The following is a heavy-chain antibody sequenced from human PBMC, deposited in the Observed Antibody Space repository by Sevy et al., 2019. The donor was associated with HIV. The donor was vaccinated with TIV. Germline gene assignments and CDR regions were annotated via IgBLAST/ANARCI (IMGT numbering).Heavy chain of an antibody. CDR3: AKGTPNYYDSSGYYYTYFDY. D-gene: IGHD3-22*01. V-gene: IGHV3-9*01. Sequence: GGSLRLSCAASGFTFDDYAMHWVRQAPGKGLEWVSGISWNSGSIGYADSVKGRFTISRDNAKNSLYLQMNSLRAEDTAFYYGAKGTPNYYDSSGYYYTYFDYWGQGTLVTVSS. CDR1: GFTFDDYA. J-gene: IGHJ4*02. CDR2: ISWNSGSI.